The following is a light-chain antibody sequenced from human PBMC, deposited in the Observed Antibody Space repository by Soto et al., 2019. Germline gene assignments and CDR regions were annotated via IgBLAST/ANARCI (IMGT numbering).Light chain of an antibody. CDR3: AAWDDSLNGPV. J-gene: IGLJ3*02. CDR2: YDD. Sequence: QPVLTQPPSVSEAPRQRVTISCSGSSSNIGNNAVNWYQQLPGKAPKLLIYYDDLLPSGVSDRFSGSNSGTSASLAISGLQSEDEADYYCAAWDDSLNGPVFGGGTKLTVL. V-gene: IGLV1-36*01. CDR1: SSNIGNNA.